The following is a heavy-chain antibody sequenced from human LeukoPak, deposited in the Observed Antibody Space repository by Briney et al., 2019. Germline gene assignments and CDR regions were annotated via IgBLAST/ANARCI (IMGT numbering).Heavy chain of an antibody. CDR2: IYYSGST. CDR1: GGSISSYY. Sequence: SETLSLTCTVSGGSISSYYWSWIRQPPGKGLGWIGYIYYSGSTNYNPSLKSRVTISVDTSKNQFSLKLSSVTAADTAVYYCARDRDPYYDSSGYYPLLWYWGQGTLVTVSS. V-gene: IGHV4-59*01. CDR3: ARDRDPYYDSSGYYPLLWY. J-gene: IGHJ4*02. D-gene: IGHD3-22*01.